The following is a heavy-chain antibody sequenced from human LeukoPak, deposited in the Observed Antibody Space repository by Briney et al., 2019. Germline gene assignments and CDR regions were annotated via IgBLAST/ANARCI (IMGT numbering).Heavy chain of an antibody. CDR1: GFTFNTSA. D-gene: IGHD2-15*01. CDR2: ISSSGGNT. Sequence: PGGSLRLSCAASGFTFNTSAMHWVRQAPGKGLEFVSSISSSGGNTYYANSVKGRFTISRDDSKNTLYLQMGSLRPEDMAVYYCAGASGRGLYYFDYWGQGTLVTVSS. CDR3: AGASGRGLYYFDY. V-gene: IGHV3-64*01. J-gene: IGHJ4*02.